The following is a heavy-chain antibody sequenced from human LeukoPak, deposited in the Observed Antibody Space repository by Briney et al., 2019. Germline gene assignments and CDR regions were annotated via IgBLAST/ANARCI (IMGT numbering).Heavy chain of an antibody. CDR2: INHSGST. J-gene: IGHJ4*02. CDR1: GGSFSGYY. Sequence: SETLSLTCDVYGGSFSGYYWSWIRQPPGKGLEWIGEINHSGSTNYNPSLKSRVTMSVDTSKNQISLRVNSVTAADTAVYYCARESYSTSYLFDFWGQGTLVTVSS. D-gene: IGHD6-6*01. V-gene: IGHV4-34*01. CDR3: ARESYSTSYLFDF.